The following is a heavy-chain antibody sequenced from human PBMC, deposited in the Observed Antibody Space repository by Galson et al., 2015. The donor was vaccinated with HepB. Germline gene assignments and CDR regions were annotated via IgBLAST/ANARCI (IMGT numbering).Heavy chain of an antibody. CDR1: SYA. CDR2: ISYDGSNK. V-gene: IGHV3-30*04. D-gene: IGHD4-17*01. J-gene: IGHJ4*02. Sequence: SYAMHWVRQAPGKGLEWVAVISYDGSNKYYADSVKGRFTISRDNSKNTLYLQMNSLRAEDTAVYYCARHDYGDYVFDYWGQGTLVTVSS. CDR3: ARHDYGDYVFDY.